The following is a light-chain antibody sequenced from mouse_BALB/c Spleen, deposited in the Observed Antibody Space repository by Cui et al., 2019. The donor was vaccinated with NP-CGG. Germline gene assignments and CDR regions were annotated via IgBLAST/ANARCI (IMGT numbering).Light chain of an antibody. J-gene: IGLJ1*01. CDR1: TGAVTTSNY. V-gene: IGLV1*01. CDR3: ALWYSNHWV. CDR2: GTI. Sequence: QAVLTQESARTTSPGETVTLTCRSSTGAVTTSNYANWVQEKPDHLFTGLIGGTINRAPGVPARFSGSLIGDKAALTITGAQTEDEAIYFCALWYSNHWVFGGGTKLTVL.